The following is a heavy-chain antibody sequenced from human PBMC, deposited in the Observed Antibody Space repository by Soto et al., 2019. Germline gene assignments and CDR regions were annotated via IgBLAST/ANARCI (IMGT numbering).Heavy chain of an antibody. V-gene: IGHV4-31*03. CDR1: GGSISSGDNF. Sequence: SETLSLTCTVSGGSISSGDNFWSWIRQHPGKGLEWIGYIFYSGNTFYNPSLKSRLTMSIDTSKNQFSLKLSSVTPADTAVYYCARDRPWPPNYHYYSMDVWGQGTAVTVSS. CDR2: IFYSGNT. D-gene: IGHD1-1*01. CDR3: ARDRPWPPNYHYYSMDV. J-gene: IGHJ6*02.